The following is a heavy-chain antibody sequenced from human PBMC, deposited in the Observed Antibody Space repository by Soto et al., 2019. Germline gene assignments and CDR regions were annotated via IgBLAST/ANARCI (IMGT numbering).Heavy chain of an antibody. V-gene: IGHV1-69*13. J-gene: IGHJ6*02. Sequence: SVKVSCKASGGTFSSYAISWVRQAPGQGLEWMGGIIPIFGTANYAQKFQGRVTITADESTSTAYMELSSLRSEDTAVYYCARAVVVVAATHGLYYYGMDVWGQGTTVTVSS. CDR1: GGTFSSYA. CDR3: ARAVVVVAATHGLYYYGMDV. D-gene: IGHD2-15*01. CDR2: IIPIFGTA.